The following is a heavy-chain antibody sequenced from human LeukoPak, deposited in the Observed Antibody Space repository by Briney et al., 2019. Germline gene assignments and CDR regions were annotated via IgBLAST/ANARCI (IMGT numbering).Heavy chain of an antibody. CDR1: GFTFSSYG. CDR2: ISATGGTT. Sequence: PGGSLRLSCAASGFTFSSYGMSWVRQAPGKGLEWVSAISATGGTTYYADSVKGRFTISRDNSKNTLYLQMNSLRAEDTAIYYCAKDPYSSGPYNWFDPWGQGTLVTVSS. CDR3: AKDPYSSGPYNWFDP. J-gene: IGHJ5*02. D-gene: IGHD6-19*01. V-gene: IGHV3-23*01.